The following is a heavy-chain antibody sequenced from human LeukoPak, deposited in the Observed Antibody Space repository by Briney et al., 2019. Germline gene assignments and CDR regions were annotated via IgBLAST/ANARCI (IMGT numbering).Heavy chain of an antibody. Sequence: GESLKISCKGSGYSFTSYWIGRVRQMPGKGLEWIGVFYPGDPDTRYSPSLQGQVTISADKSISTAFLQWNSLKASDPARFHCGRLRSDFSSGSMEHDAFDIWGQGTMVTVSS. CDR1: GYSFTSYW. V-gene: IGHV5-51*01. CDR2: FYPGDPDT. J-gene: IGHJ3*02. CDR3: GRLRSDFSSGSMEHDAFDI. D-gene: IGHD3-3*01.